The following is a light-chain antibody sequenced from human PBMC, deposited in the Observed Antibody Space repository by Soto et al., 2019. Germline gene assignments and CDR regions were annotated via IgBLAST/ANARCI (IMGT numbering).Light chain of an antibody. Sequence: DIGLTQSPATLSLSPGDRATLSCRANQSVSTYLNWYQQKRGQAPRLLIFDASNRAAGNPARFSGSGSGTDFTLTISSLDPEDFAVYFCQQRRLWLTFGGGTKVE. J-gene: IGKJ4*01. CDR1: QSVSTY. V-gene: IGKV3-11*01. CDR2: DAS. CDR3: QQRRLWLT.